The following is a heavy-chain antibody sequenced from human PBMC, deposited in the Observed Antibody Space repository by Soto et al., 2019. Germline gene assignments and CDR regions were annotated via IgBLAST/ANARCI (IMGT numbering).Heavy chain of an antibody. D-gene: IGHD3-22*01. CDR3: AKYYYDSSGYYFGYFQH. J-gene: IGHJ1*01. Sequence: PGGSLRLSCAASGFTFSSYAMSWVRQAPGKGLEWVSAVSGSGGSRYYADSVKGRFTISRDNSKNTLYLQMNSLRAEDTAVYYCAKYYYDSSGYYFGYFQHWAQGTLVTVSS. CDR1: GFTFSSYA. CDR2: VSGSGGSR. V-gene: IGHV3-23*01.